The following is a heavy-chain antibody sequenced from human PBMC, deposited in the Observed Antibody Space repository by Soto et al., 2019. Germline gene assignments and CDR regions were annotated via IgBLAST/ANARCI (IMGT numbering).Heavy chain of an antibody. CDR1: GGSISSSNW. D-gene: IGHD2-8*01. CDR2: IYHSGST. V-gene: IGHV4-4*02. Sequence: SETLSLTCAGSGGSISSSNWWSCVLHPPGKGLEWIGEIYHSGSTNYNPSLKSLVTISVDKSKNQFSLKLSSVTAADTAVYYCARGLYCTNGVCYVFDYWGQGTLVTVSS. CDR3: ARGLYCTNGVCYVFDY. J-gene: IGHJ4*02.